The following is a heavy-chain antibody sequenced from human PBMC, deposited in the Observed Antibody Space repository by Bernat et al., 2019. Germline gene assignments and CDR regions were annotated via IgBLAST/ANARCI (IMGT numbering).Heavy chain of an antibody. V-gene: IGHV3-30*03. D-gene: IGHD6-6*01. CDR3: AREYSSSSGRAFDY. CDR2: ISYDGSNK. J-gene: IGHJ4*02. Sequence: QVQLVESGGGVVQPGRSLRLSCAASGFTFSSYGMHWVRQAPGKGLEWVAVISYDGSNKYYADSVKGRFTISRDNAKNSLYLQMNSLRDEDTAVYYCAREYSSSSGRAFDYWGQGTLVTVSS. CDR1: GFTFSSYG.